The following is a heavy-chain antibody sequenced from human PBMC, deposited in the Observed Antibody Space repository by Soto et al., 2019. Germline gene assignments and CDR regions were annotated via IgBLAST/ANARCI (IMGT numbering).Heavy chain of an antibody. CDR1: GDSISSSYW. Sequence: QVLLQESGPGLVKPSETLSLTCAVSGDSISSSYWWSWVRQPPGKGLEWIGEIYHTGTTNYNPSLKSRVTILQDKSKNQFSLKLSSVTAADTAVYYCARYDFGIFDYWGQGTLVTVSS. J-gene: IGHJ4*02. D-gene: IGHD4-17*01. V-gene: IGHV4-4*02. CDR2: IYHTGTT. CDR3: ARYDFGIFDY.